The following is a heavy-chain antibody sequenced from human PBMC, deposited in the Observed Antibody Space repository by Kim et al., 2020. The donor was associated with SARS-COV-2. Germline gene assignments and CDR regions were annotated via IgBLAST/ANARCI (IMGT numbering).Heavy chain of an antibody. J-gene: IGHJ4*02. Sequence: LKSRVTISVAKSKSQFSLKLSSVTAADTAVYYCARARAGSGSYRDYYFDYWGQGTLVTVSS. D-gene: IGHD1-26*01. V-gene: IGHV4-4*02. CDR3: ARARAGSGSYRDYYFDY.